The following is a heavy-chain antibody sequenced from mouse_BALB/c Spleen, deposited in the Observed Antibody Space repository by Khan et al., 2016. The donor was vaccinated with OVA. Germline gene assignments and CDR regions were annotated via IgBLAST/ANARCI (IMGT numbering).Heavy chain of an antibody. J-gene: IGHJ4*01. D-gene: IGHD2-10*01. CDR2: INPYTGEP. Sequence: QIQLVQSGPELKKPGETVKISCKASGYTFRNFGMNWVKQAPGKGLEWMGWINPYTGEPTYADDFKGSFAFSLETSASTAYLQLNNLKNEDTATDFCARPPYCDYTLAYWGQGTSVTVSS. V-gene: IGHV9-3-1*01. CDR3: ARPPYCDYTLAY. CDR1: GYTFRNFG.